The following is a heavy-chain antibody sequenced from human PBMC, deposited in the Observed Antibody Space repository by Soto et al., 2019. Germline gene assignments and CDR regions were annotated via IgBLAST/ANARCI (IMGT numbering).Heavy chain of an antibody. J-gene: IGHJ6*03. Sequence: PGGSLRLSCAASGFIFSNFGMHWVRQAPGKGLEWLAVITCDGSNKYYVDSVKGRFTISRDNSKNTLYLQMNSLRAEDTAVYYCARLGYCSSTSCYDYYYYYMDVWGKGTTVTVSS. CDR2: ITCDGSNK. V-gene: IGHV3-30*03. CDR1: GFIFSNFG. D-gene: IGHD2-2*01. CDR3: ARLGYCSSTSCYDYYYYYMDV.